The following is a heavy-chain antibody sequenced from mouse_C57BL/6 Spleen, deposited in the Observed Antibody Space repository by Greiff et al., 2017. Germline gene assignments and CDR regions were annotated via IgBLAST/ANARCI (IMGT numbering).Heavy chain of an antibody. D-gene: IGHD4-1*01. V-gene: IGHV1-66*01. CDR1: GYSFTSYY. CDR2: IYPGSGNT. J-gene: IGHJ4*01. CDR3: ARGELGVHYYAMDY. Sequence: QVQLQQSGPELVKPGASVKISCKASGYSFTSYYIHWVKQRPGQGLEWIGWIYPGSGNTKYNEKFKGKATLTADTSSSTAYMQLSSLTSEDSAVYYCARGELGVHYYAMDYWCQGTSVTVSS.